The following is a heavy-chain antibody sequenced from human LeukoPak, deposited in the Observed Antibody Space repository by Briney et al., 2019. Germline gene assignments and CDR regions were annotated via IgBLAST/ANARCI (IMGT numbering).Heavy chain of an antibody. V-gene: IGHV3-9*03. J-gene: IGHJ4*02. CDR3: AKGQTIITMTTFDY. CDR2: ISWNSGNI. CDR1: GFTFHDYA. D-gene: IGHD4-17*01. Sequence: GRSLRLSCAASGFTFHDYAMHWVRQAPGKGLEWVSGISWNSGNIVYADSVKGRFTISRDNATNSLYLQMDSLRAEDMALYYCAKGQTIITMTTFDYWGQGTLVTVSS.